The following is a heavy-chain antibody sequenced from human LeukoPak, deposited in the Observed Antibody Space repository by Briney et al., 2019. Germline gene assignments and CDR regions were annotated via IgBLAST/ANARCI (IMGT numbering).Heavy chain of an antibody. CDR2: ISSSSSYI. CDR1: GFTFSSYS. Sequence: PGGSLRLSCAASGFTFSSYSMNWVRQAPGKGLEWVSSISSSSSYIYYADSVKGRFTISRDNAKNSLYLQMNSLRAEDTAVYYCARDGGLSYGYEWFGYGNPYYFDYWGQGTLVTVSS. D-gene: IGHD5-18*01. V-gene: IGHV3-21*01. CDR3: ARDGGLSYGYEWFGYGNPYYFDY. J-gene: IGHJ4*02.